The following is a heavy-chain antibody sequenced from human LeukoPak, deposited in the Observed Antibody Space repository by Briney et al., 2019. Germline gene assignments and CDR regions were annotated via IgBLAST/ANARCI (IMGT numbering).Heavy chain of an antibody. CDR2: INPNSGGT. D-gene: IGHD3-9*01. J-gene: IGHJ4*02. V-gene: IGHV1-2*02. CDR1: GYTFTGYY. Sequence: ASVKVSCKASGYTFTGYYMHWVRQAPGQGLEWVGWINPNSGGTNYAQKLQGRVTMTTDTSTSTAYMELRSLRSDDTAVYYCARVYDILTGYFDYWGQGTLVTVSS. CDR3: ARVYDILTGYFDY.